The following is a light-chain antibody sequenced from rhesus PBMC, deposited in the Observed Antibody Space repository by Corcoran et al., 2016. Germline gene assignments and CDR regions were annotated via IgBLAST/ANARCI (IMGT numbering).Light chain of an antibody. CDR3: VQPIAFPYS. CDR2: GGS. Sequence: DIVMTQTPLSLPITPGEPASISCRSSQSLLHSNGNTYLHWYLQKPGQSPQVLIYGGSNRASGVPDRFSGSGYGTDFTLKISKVEAADVGVYYFVQPIAFPYSFGQGTKVEIK. CDR1: QSLLHSNGNTY. V-gene: IGKV2-72*01. J-gene: IGKJ2*01.